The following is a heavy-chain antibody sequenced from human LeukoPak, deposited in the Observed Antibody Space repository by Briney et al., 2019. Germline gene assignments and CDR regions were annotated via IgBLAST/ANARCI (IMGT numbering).Heavy chain of an antibody. CDR2: ISSSSSYI. D-gene: IGHD3-10*01. V-gene: IGHV3-21*01. Sequence: GGSLRLSRAASGFTFSNAWMSWVRQAPGKGLEWVSSISSSSSYIYYADSVKGRFTISRDNAKNSLYLQMNSLRAEDTAVYYCARAPPGGYYYYMDVWGKGTTVTVSS. CDR1: GFTFSNAW. J-gene: IGHJ6*03. CDR3: ARAPPGGYYYYMDV.